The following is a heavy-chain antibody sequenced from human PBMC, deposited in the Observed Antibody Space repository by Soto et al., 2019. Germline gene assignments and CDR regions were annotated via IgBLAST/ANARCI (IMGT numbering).Heavy chain of an antibody. D-gene: IGHD1-26*01. V-gene: IGHV3-53*01. J-gene: IGHJ6*02. CDR2: IYSGGST. CDR1: EFTVSSNY. Sequence: GGSLRLSCAASEFTVSSNYMNWVRQAPGKGLECVSTIYSGGSTYDADSVKGRFTISRDNTKNTLYLQMNNLRAEDTAVYYCAGRVGATNYGMDVWGQGTTVTVSS. CDR3: AGRVGATNYGMDV.